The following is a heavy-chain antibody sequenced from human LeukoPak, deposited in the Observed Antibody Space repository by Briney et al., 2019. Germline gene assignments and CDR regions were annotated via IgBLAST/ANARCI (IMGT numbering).Heavy chain of an antibody. CDR2: IRSSSSTT. V-gene: IGHV3-48*04. J-gene: IGHJ3*02. CDR1: GFSVRSNY. Sequence: GGSLRLSCAASGFSVRSNYMSWVRQAPGKGLEWVSFIRSSSSTTDYADSVKGRFTISRDDAKNSLFLQMNSLRADDTAVYYCARRRLDAFDTWGQGTMVTVSS. D-gene: IGHD5-24*01. CDR3: ARRRLDAFDT.